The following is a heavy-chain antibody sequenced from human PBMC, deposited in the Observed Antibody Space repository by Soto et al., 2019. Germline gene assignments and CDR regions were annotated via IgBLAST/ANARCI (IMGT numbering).Heavy chain of an antibody. CDR3: ARVSYMGQWLEGWFDP. CDR1: GYTFTSYG. J-gene: IGHJ5*02. V-gene: IGHV1-18*01. Sequence: QVQLVQSGAEVKKPGASVKVSCKASGYTFTSYGISWVRQAPGQGLEWMGWISAYNGNTNYAQKLQGRVTMTTDTSTSTADIELRSLISDDTAVYYCARVSYMGQWLEGWFDPWGQGTLVTVSS. CDR2: ISAYNGNT. D-gene: IGHD6-19*01.